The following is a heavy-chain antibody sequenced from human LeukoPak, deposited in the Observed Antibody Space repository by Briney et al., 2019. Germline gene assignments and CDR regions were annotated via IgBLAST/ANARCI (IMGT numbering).Heavy chain of an antibody. CDR3: ATTLFRGGDAFDI. D-gene: IGHD3-10*01. V-gene: IGHV4-39*07. CDR1: GGSISSSSYY. Sequence: PSETLSLTCTVSGGSISSSSYYWGWIRQPPGKGLEWIGSIYYSGSTYYNPSLKSRVTISVDTSKNQFSLKLSSVTAADTAVYYCATTLFRGGDAFDIWGQGTTVTVSS. J-gene: IGHJ3*02. CDR2: IYYSGST.